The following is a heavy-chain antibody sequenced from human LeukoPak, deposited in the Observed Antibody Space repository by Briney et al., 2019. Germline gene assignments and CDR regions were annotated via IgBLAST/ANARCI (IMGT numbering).Heavy chain of an antibody. J-gene: IGHJ3*02. Sequence: GGSLRLSCAASGFTFSSYAMSRVRQAPGKGLEWVSAISGSGGSTYYADSVKGRFTISRDNSKNTLYLQMNSLRAEDTAVYYCAASGWGSHHDDAFDIWGQGTMVTVSS. CDR2: ISGSGGST. CDR3: AASGWGSHHDDAFDI. D-gene: IGHD3-16*01. V-gene: IGHV3-23*01. CDR1: GFTFSSYA.